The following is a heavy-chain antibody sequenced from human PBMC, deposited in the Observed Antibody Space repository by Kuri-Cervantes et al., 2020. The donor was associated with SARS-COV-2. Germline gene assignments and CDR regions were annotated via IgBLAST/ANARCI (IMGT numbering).Heavy chain of an antibody. Sequence: ASVKVSCKASGYTFTGYYMHWVRQAPGQGLKWMGWINPNSGGTNYAQKFQGRVTMTRNTSISTVYMELSSLRSEDTAVYYCARDAGIAVADGGWYFDLWGRGTLVTVSS. CDR1: GYTFTGYY. J-gene: IGHJ2*01. CDR3: ARDAGIAVADGGWYFDL. CDR2: INPNSGGT. D-gene: IGHD6-19*01. V-gene: IGHV1-2*02.